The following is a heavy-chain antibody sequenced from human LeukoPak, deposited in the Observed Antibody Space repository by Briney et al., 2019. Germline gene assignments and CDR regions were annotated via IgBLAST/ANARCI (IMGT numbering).Heavy chain of an antibody. Sequence: GGSLRLSCAASGLTFNTHSMSWVRQSPGKGLEWVSSISSGSSHIYYADSMQGRFTISRDNAKNSLFLQMNSLRVEDTALYYCARDFRTQLDGYSPPYHFDYWAREPWSPSPQ. CDR1: GLTFNTHS. CDR2: ISSGSSHI. J-gene: IGHJ4*02. CDR3: ARDFRTQLDGYSPPYHFDY. D-gene: IGHD5-24*01. V-gene: IGHV3-21*01.